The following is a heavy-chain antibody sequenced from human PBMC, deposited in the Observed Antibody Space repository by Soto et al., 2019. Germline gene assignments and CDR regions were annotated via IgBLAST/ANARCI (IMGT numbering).Heavy chain of an antibody. D-gene: IGHD3-22*01. CDR2: IYYSGST. V-gene: IGHV4-59*01. CDR1: GGAISRYY. CDR3: ARVKTYYYDSSGYQFDY. J-gene: IGHJ4*02. Sequence: SETLSLTCTVSGGAISRYYWSWIRQPPGKGLEWIGDIYYSGSTNYNPSLKSRVTISVDTSKNQFSLKLSSVTAADTAVYYCARVKTYYYDSSGYQFDYWGQGNLVTVSS.